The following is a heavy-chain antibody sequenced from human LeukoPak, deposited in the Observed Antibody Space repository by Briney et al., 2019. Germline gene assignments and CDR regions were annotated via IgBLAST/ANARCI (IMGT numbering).Heavy chain of an antibody. D-gene: IGHD5-24*01. Sequence: ASVKVSCKASGYTFTSYDINWVRQATGQGLEWMGWMNPNSGNTGYAQRFQGRVTMTRNTSISTAYMELSSLRSEDTAVYDCAVEMATIRGDAFDIWGQGTMVTVSS. CDR1: GYTFTSYD. J-gene: IGHJ3*02. CDR3: AVEMATIRGDAFDI. V-gene: IGHV1-8*01. CDR2: MNPNSGNT.